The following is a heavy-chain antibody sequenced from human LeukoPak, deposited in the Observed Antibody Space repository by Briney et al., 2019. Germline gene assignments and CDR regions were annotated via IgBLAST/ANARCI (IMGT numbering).Heavy chain of an antibody. CDR1: GYTFTSYY. V-gene: IGHV1-46*01. CDR2: INPSGGST. Sequence: GASVKVSCKASGYTFTSYYMHWVRQAPGQGLDWMGIINPSGGSTSYAQKFQGRVTMTRDMSTSTVYMELSSLRSEGTAVYYCARDLEQGSSSSPWFDPWGQGTLVTASS. J-gene: IGHJ5*02. D-gene: IGHD6-6*01. CDR3: ARDLEQGSSSSPWFDP.